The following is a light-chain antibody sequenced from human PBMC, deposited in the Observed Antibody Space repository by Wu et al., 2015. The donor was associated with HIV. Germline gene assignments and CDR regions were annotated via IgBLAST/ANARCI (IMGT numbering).Light chain of an antibody. J-gene: IGKJ1*01. CDR1: QSVNSN. CDR3: QQYNNWWT. Sequence: EIVMTQSPGTLSVSPGERATLSCRASQSVNSNLAWYQQKPGQPPRLLIHGASTGAAGIPVRFSGRGSGTEFTLTISSMRSEDFAVYYCQQYNNWWTFGQGTKVEIK. CDR2: GAS. V-gene: IGKV3-15*01.